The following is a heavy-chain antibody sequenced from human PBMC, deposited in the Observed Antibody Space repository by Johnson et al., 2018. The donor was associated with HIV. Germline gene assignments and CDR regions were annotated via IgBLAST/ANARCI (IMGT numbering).Heavy chain of an antibody. J-gene: IGHJ3*02. CDR3: ARVGDSSSSLGAFDI. CDR1: RFTFNSYA. CDR2: ISYDGSNK. Sequence: QVQLVESGGGVVQPGRSLRLSCAASRFTFNSYAMHWVRQASGKGLEWVAVISYDGSNKYYADSVKGRFTISRDNSKNTLFLQMNSLRAEDTAVYYCARVGDSSSSLGAFDIWGQGTMVTVSS. D-gene: IGHD6-6*01. V-gene: IGHV3-30-3*01.